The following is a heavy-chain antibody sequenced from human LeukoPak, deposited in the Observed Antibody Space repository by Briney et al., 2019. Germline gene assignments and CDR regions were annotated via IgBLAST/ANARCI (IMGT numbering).Heavy chain of an antibody. CDR3: AATGGYQLPRTDY. D-gene: IGHD2-2*01. CDR1: GFTFSDSY. CDR2: ISSSSTYT. V-gene: IGHV3-11*06. J-gene: IGHJ4*02. Sequence: KPGGSLRLSCEASGFTFSDSYMSWIRQAPGKGLEWVSYISSSSTYTSYADSVKGRFTISSDNAKNSLYLQMNSLRDEDTAVYYCAATGGYQLPRTDYWGQGTLVTVSS.